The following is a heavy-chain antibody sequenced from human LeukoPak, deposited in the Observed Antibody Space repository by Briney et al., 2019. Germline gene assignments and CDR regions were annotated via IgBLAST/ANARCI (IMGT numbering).Heavy chain of an antibody. D-gene: IGHD6-13*01. CDR3: ARGGGMRSWYDFDY. J-gene: IGHJ4*02. CDR2: IKEAGSEK. CDR1: GFTFSNYW. Sequence: PGGSLRLSCAASGFTFSNYWMSWVRQAPGKGLEFKANIKEAGSEKYYVDSVKGRFTISRDNDKNSVHLQMNNLRAEDTAVYYCARGGGMRSWYDFDYWGQGILVTVSS. V-gene: IGHV3-7*04.